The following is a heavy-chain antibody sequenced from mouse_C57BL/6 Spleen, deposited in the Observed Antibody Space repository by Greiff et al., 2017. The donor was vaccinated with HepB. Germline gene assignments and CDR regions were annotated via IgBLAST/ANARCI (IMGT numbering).Heavy chain of an antibody. J-gene: IGHJ3*01. D-gene: IGHD2-4*01. CDR1: GYTFTSYW. CDR3: ARVGDYDYDAAWFAY. CDR2: IYPGSGST. Sequence: VQLQQPGAELVKPGASVKMSCKASGYTFTSYWITWVKQRPGQGLEWIGDIYPGSGSTNYNEKFKSKATLTVDTSSSTAYMQLSSLTSEDSAVYYCARVGDYDYDAAWFAYWGQGTLVTVSA. V-gene: IGHV1-55*01.